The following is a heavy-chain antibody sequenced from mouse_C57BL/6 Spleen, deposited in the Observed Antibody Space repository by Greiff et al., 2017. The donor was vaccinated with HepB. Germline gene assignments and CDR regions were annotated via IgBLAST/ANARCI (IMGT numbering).Heavy chain of an antibody. V-gene: IGHV6-3*01. D-gene: IGHD1-1*01. CDR3: TGIHYYGSSYNYAMDY. CDR2: IRLKSDNYAT. CDR1: GFTFSNYW. J-gene: IGHJ4*01. Sequence: EVKLQESGGGLVQPGGSMKLSCVASGFTFSNYWMNWVRQSPEKGLEWVAQIRLKSDNYATHYAESVKGRFTISRDDSKSSVYLQMNNLRAEDTGIYYCTGIHYYGSSYNYAMDYWGQGTSVTVSS.